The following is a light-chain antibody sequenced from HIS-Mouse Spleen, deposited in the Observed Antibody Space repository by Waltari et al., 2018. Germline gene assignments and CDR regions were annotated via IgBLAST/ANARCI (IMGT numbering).Light chain of an antibody. J-gene: IGLJ3*02. CDR1: SRDVGSYYL. V-gene: IGLV2-23*01. Sequence: QSALTPPASVSGSPGQSITIPGTGTSRDVGSYYLVPWYQQHPGKAPKLMIYEGSKRPSGVSNRFSGSKSGNTASLTISGLQAEDEADYYCCSYAGSSTWVFGGGTKLTVL. CDR3: CSYAGSSTWV. CDR2: EGS.